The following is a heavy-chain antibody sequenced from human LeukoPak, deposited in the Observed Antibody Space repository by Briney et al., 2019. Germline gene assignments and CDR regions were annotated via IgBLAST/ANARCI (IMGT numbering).Heavy chain of an antibody. CDR2: IYSGGST. V-gene: IGHV3-53*01. CDR3: ARLPHYYDSSGYYYFDY. J-gene: IGHJ4*02. CDR1: GFTVSSNY. Sequence: GGSLRLSCEVSGFTVSSNYMSWVRQAPGKGLEWVSVIYSGGSTYYADSVKGRFTISRDNSKNTLYLQMNSLRAEDTAVYYCARLPHYYDSSGYYYFDYWGQGTLVTVSS. D-gene: IGHD3-22*01.